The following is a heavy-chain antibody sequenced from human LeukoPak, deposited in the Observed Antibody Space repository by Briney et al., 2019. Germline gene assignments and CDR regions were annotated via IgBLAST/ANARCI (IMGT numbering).Heavy chain of an antibody. CDR1: GFTFSTYA. J-gene: IGHJ4*02. CDR3: AKLSRCSGGNCYYFDY. CDR2: ISGSGDKT. Sequence: GGSLRLSCAASGFTFSTYAMSWVRQAPGKGLEWVSVISGSGDKTLYADSVKGGFSISRDNSKNTMYLQMNSLRAEDTAVYYCAKLSRCSGGNCYYFDYWGQGTLVAVSS. D-gene: IGHD2-15*01. V-gene: IGHV3-23*01.